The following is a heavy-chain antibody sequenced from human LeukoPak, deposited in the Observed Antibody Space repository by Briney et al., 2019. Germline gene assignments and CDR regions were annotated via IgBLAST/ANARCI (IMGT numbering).Heavy chain of an antibody. D-gene: IGHD4-17*01. CDR3: ARGRSVTPYYYYGMDV. Sequence: PSETLSLTCAVYGGSFSGYYWSWIRQPPGKGLEWIGEINHSGSTNYNPSLKSRVTISVDTSKNQFSLKLSSVTAADTAVYYCARGRSVTPYYYYGMDVWGQGTTVTVSS. J-gene: IGHJ6*02. CDR2: INHSGST. CDR1: GGSFSGYY. V-gene: IGHV4-34*01.